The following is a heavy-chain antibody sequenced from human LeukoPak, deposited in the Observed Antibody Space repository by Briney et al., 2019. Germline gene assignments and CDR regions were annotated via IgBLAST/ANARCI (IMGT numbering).Heavy chain of an antibody. CDR3: ARQTVDGGIPACFDY. D-gene: IGHD4-23*01. Sequence: PSGTLSLTCTVSGGSISTYYWSWIRQSPGKGLEWIGYIYYSGSTNYNPSLKSRVTISIDTSKSQYSLKLSSVTAADTAVYYCARQTVDGGIPACFDYWGQGTLVTVSS. V-gene: IGHV4-59*01. CDR2: IYYSGST. CDR1: GGSISTYY. J-gene: IGHJ4*02.